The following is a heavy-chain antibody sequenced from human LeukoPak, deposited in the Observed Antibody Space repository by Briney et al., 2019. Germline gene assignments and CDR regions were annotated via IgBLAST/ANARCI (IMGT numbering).Heavy chain of an antibody. V-gene: IGHV3-21*01. J-gene: IGHJ4*02. CDR1: GFTFSTHS. CDR3: ARGRRSAGSFDY. D-gene: IGHD3-10*01. Sequence: GGSLRLSCATSGFTFSTHSMSWVRQAPGKGLEWVASIISSGDDVYHADFGKGRFTISRDKAKNSLFLQLNRLRGEDTSVYSCARGRRSAGSFDYWGRGTLVTVSS. CDR2: IISSGDDV.